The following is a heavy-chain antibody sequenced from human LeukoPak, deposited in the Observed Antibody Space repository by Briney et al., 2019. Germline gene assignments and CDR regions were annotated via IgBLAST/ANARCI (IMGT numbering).Heavy chain of an antibody. Sequence: EPGGSLRLSCAASGFTFSRYAMNWVRQAPGKGLEWVSTISASGDSTYYADSVKGRFTTSRDNSKNTLHLQMNSLRVEDTAVYYCAKGGTGYCSSTSCLYYFDYWGQGTLVTVSS. CDR3: AKGGTGYCSSTSCLYYFDY. V-gene: IGHV3-23*01. D-gene: IGHD2-2*01. CDR1: GFTFSRYA. J-gene: IGHJ4*02. CDR2: ISASGDST.